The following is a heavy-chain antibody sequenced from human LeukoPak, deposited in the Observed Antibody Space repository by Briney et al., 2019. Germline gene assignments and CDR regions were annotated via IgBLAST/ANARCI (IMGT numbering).Heavy chain of an antibody. Sequence: ASVKVSCKASGYTFTGYYMHWVRQAPGQGLEWMGWINTNTGNPTYAQGFTGRFVFSLDTSVSTAYLQISSLKAEDTAVYYCARVASRGYDTLGYWGQGTLVTVSS. CDR3: ARVASRGYDTLGY. V-gene: IGHV7-4-1*02. J-gene: IGHJ4*02. D-gene: IGHD5-12*01. CDR1: GYTFTGYY. CDR2: INTNTGNP.